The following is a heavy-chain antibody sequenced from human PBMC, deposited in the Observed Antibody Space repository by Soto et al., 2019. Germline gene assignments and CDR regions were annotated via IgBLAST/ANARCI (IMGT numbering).Heavy chain of an antibody. J-gene: IGHJ6*03. CDR3: ARLGLYCSSTSCYLSYYYYYYMDV. CDR2: IKQDGSEK. Sequence: QPGGSLRLSCAASGFTFSSYWMSWVRQAPGKGLEWVANIKQDGSEKYYVDSVKGRFTISRDNAKNSLYLQMNSLRAEDTAVYYCARLGLYCSSTSCYLSYYYYYYMDVWGKGTTVTVSS. CDR1: GFTFSSYW. D-gene: IGHD2-2*01. V-gene: IGHV3-7*01.